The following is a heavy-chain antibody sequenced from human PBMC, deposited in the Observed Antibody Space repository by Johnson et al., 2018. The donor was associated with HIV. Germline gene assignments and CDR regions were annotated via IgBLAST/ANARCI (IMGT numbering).Heavy chain of an antibody. CDR1: GFTFDDYA. J-gene: IGHJ3*01. D-gene: IGHD6-19*01. V-gene: IGHV3-48*03. CDR2: ISSSGATI. CDR3: ARKQWLEIPSDAFDV. Sequence: MLLVESGGGLVQPGRSLRLSCAASGFTFDDYAMHWVRQAPGKGLEWISYISSSGATIYYADSVKGRFTISRDNAKRTLYLQMNSLRAEDTAVYYCARKQWLEIPSDAFDVWGQGTMVTVSS.